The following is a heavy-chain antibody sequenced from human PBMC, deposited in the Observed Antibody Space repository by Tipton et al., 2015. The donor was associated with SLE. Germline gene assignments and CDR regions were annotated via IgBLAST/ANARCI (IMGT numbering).Heavy chain of an antibody. D-gene: IGHD3-22*01. V-gene: IGHV4-31*03. CDR1: GGSISSGGYY. J-gene: IGHJ4*02. CDR2: IYYSGST. Sequence: TLSLTCIVSGGSISSGGYYWSWIRQHPGKGLEWIGYIYYSGSTYYNPSLKSRVTISVDTSKNQFSLKLSSVTAADTAMYYCARDNDDSSGYAPFDYWGLGTLVTVSS. CDR3: ARDNDDSSGYAPFDY.